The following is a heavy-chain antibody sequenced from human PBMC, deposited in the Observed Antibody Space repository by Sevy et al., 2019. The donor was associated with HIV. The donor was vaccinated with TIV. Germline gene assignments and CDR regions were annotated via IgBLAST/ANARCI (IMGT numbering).Heavy chain of an antibody. CDR1: GFTFKNAW. Sequence: GGSLRLSCAGSGFTFKNAWMSWVRQFPGKGLEWVGRIKTKTEGGTKDYGAPAKGRFTISRDDANNRFYLEMNSRKIEDSAVYYCAKGISELDAWGKGTTVTVSS. J-gene: IGHJ6*04. CDR3: AKGISELDA. D-gene: IGHD3-3*02. V-gene: IGHV3-15*01. CDR2: IKTKTEGGTK.